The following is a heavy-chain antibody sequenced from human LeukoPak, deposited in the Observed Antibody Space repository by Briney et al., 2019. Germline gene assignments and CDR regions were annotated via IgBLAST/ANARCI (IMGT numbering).Heavy chain of an antibody. Sequence: GGSLRLSCAASGFTFSSYGMHWVRQAPGKGLEWVAFIRYDGSNKYYADSVKGRFTISRDNSKNTLYLQMNSLRAEDTAVYYCAKDPITTVRGVIITYYYYYMDVWGKGTTVTVSS. CDR2: IRYDGSNK. D-gene: IGHD3-10*01. V-gene: IGHV3-30*02. CDR1: GFTFSSYG. J-gene: IGHJ6*03. CDR3: AKDPITTVRGVIITYYYYYMDV.